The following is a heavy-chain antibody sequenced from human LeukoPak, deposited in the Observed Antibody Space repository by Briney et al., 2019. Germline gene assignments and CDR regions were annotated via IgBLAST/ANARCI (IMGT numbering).Heavy chain of an antibody. D-gene: IGHD3-22*01. V-gene: IGHV3-53*01. CDR3: ARGPYYDSSGYYFPKYFQH. CDR1: GFTVSSNY. CDR2: IYSGGST. J-gene: IGHJ1*01. Sequence: GGSLRLSRAASGFTVSSNYMSWVRQAPGKGLEWVSVIYSGGSTYYADSVKGRFTISRDNSKNTLYLQMNSLRAEDTAVYYCARGPYYDSSGYYFPKYFQHWGQGTLVTVSS.